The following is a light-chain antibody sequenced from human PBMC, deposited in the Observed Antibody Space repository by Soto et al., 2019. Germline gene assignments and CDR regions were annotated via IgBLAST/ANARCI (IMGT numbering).Light chain of an antibody. CDR1: QSINTW. CDR2: KAS. CDR3: QQYASSSSLT. J-gene: IGKJ2*01. V-gene: IGKV1-5*03. Sequence: DIQMTQSPSTLSASVGDRVTITCRASQSINTWLAWYQLKPGKAPKVLIYKASSLEIGVPSRFSGSGSGTEFTLTISSLQPDDFATYDCQQYASSSSLTVGQGTKLEIK.